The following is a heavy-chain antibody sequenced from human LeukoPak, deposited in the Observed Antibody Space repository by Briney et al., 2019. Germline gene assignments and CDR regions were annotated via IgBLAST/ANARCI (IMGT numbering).Heavy chain of an antibody. V-gene: IGHV3-23*01. Sequence: GGSLRLSCGASGFTFTSYVMSWVRQIPGKGLEWVSAIRGSGGGTYYVDSVKGRFTISRDNSKNTLYLQMNSLRAEDTAVYYCASIPGYSSSFDAWGQGTLVTVSS. CDR3: ASIPGYSSSFDA. CDR1: GFTFTSYV. D-gene: IGHD6-13*01. CDR2: IRGSGGGT. J-gene: IGHJ4*02.